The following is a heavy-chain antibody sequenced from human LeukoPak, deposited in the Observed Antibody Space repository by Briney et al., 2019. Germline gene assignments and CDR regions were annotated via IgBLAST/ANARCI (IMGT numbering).Heavy chain of an antibody. CDR2: IWYDGSNK. CDR1: GFTFSSYG. Sequence: GRSLRLYCAASGFTFSSYGMNWVRQAPGKGLEWVAVIWYDGSNKYYADSVKGRFTISRDNSKNTLYLQMNSLRAEDTAVYYCARGLQVIYGMDVWGKGTTVTVSS. V-gene: IGHV3-33*01. J-gene: IGHJ6*04. D-gene: IGHD2-21*01. CDR3: ARGLQVIYGMDV.